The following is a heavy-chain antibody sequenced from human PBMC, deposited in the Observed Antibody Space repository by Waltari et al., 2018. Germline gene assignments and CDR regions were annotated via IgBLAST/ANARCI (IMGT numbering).Heavy chain of an antibody. V-gene: IGHV1-46*02. CDR2: ISPLGDMT. CDR1: GNTFNNYF. D-gene: IGHD4-4*01. Sequence: QLPLVQSGAEVKKPGASVKISCMASGNTFNNYFLHWVRQAPGQGLEWMGAISPLGDMTDYPQRFRGRVTITRDTSTNTVYMDLSSLTSGDTAVYYCAREGTNAIDYKNFDYYGQGTLVNVSS. CDR3: AREGTNAIDYKNFDY. J-gene: IGHJ4*02.